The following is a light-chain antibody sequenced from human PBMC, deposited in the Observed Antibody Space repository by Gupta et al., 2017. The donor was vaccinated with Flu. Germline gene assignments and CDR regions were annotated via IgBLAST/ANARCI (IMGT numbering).Light chain of an antibody. J-gene: IGKJ4*01. V-gene: IGKV1-5*03. CDR2: KAS. CDR3: HQDSNSPLT. Sequence: DIQMTQSPSTLSASVGDRVTITCRASQSISSWLAWYQQKPGKAPKILIQKASNLESGVLPRFSGSGSWTAFTLTISSLQPDDFAAYYCHQDSNSPLTFGGGTKVEIE. CDR1: QSISSW.